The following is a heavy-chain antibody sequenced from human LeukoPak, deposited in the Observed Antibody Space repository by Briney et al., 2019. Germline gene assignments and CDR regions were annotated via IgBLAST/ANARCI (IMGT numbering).Heavy chain of an antibody. J-gene: IGHJ3*02. CDR1: GFTFSRYA. CDR2: ISYDGSIE. CDR3: AREAEAFDI. Sequence: GGSLRLSCAASGFTFSRYAMHWVRQAPGKGLEWVAVISYDGSIEYYADSVKGRFTISRDNSKNTLYLQMNSLRPEDTAVYYCAREAEAFDIWGQGTVVTVSS. V-gene: IGHV3-30-3*01.